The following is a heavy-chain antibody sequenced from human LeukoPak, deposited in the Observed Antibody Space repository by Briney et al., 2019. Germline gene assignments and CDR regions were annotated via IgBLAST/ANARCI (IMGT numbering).Heavy chain of an antibody. CDR2: IYPGDSDT. V-gene: IGHV5-51*01. CDR3: ARHLGYCSSTSCYGSVWFDP. J-gene: IGHJ5*02. D-gene: IGHD2-2*01. CDR1: GYSFTSYW. Sequence: GESLNISCKGSGYSFTSYWIGWVRQMPRKGLEWMGIIYPGDSDTRYSPSFQGQVTISADKSISTAYLQWSSLKASDTAMYYCARHLGYCSSTSCYGSVWFDPWGQGTLVTVSS.